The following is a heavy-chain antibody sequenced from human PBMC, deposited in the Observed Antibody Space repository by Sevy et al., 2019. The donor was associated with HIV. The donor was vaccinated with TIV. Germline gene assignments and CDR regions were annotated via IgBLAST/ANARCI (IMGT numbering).Heavy chain of an antibody. CDR1: GFTFSSYG. J-gene: IGHJ5*01. CDR2: ISYDGSNK. CDR3: AKSEWFGELGGWFDS. V-gene: IGHV3-30*18. Sequence: GGYLRLSCAASGFTFSSYGMHWVRQAPGKGLEWVAVISYDGSNKDYADSVKGRFTISRDNSKNTLYLQMNSLRAEDTAVYYCAKSEWFGELGGWFDSWGQGSLVTVSS. D-gene: IGHD3-10*01.